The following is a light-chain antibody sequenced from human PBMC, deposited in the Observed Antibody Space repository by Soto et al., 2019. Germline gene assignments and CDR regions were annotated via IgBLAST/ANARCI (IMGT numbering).Light chain of an antibody. J-gene: IGKJ5*01. Sequence: EVVMTQSPFTLSVSPWESTTLSFRASQCVRNNLACYQQRPGQAPRLLIYGASTRAAGIPARFSGSGSGTDFTLTISSLEPEDFAVYYCQQRSNLPPTFGQGTRLEIK. CDR1: QCVRNN. V-gene: IGKV3-11*01. CDR3: QQRSNLPPT. CDR2: GAS.